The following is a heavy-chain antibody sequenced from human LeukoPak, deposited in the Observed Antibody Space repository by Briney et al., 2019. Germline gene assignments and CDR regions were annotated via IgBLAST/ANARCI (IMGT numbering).Heavy chain of an antibody. CDR2: IKEDGSEK. CDR3: AAGGARGGWFRD. D-gene: IGHD6-19*01. Sequence: TGGSLRLSCAASGFTFSNYYMSWVRQAPGKGLEWVANIKEDGSEKYYVDSVKGRFTISRDNAQNSLFLQMNSLRAEDTAVYHCAAGGARGGWFRDWGQGTLVTVSS. V-gene: IGHV3-7*02. CDR1: GFTFSNYY. J-gene: IGHJ4*02.